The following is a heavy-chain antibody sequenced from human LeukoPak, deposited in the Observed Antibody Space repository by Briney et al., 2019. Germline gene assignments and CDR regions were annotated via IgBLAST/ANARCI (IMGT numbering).Heavy chain of an antibody. CDR2: TSYDGTNK. CDR3: AKDRGVSTITRKVDCFDY. J-gene: IGHJ4*02. D-gene: IGHD5/OR15-5a*01. CDR1: GFNFRDSA. Sequence: GGSLRLSCAASGFNFRDSAMHWVRQPPGKGLEGVAVTSYDGTNKYYADSVKGRFTISRDNSKNTLYLQMNSLRAEDTAVYYCAKDRGVSTITRKVDCFDYWGQGTLVTVS. V-gene: IGHV3-30*04.